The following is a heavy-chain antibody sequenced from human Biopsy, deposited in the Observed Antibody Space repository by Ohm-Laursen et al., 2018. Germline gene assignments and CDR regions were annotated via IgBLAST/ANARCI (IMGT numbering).Heavy chain of an antibody. D-gene: IGHD1-1*01. V-gene: IGHV3-23*01. Sequence: SLRLSCAASGFTFTNYAMGWVRQAPGKGLEWVSSISASDDSKYYGDSAKGRFTISRDNAKNSLYLQMNSLRAEDTAVYYCARDQRGPSLLEAKLTPNYFDYWGRGSLVTVSS. J-gene: IGHJ4*02. CDR3: ARDQRGPSLLEAKLTPNYFDY. CDR2: ISASDDSK. CDR1: GFTFTNYA.